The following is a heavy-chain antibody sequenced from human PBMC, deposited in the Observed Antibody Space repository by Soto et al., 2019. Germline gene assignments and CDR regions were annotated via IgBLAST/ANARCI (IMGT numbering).Heavy chain of an antibody. V-gene: IGHV3-74*01. CDR1: GFTFSYYW. Sequence: EVQLVESGGGLVQPGESLRLSCAASGFTFSYYWMHWVRQAPGKGLVWVSRIHSDGSSTTYADSVKGRFTISRDNARNTVYLQMNSLRVEDTAVYYCARGDCGAFDIWGQGTVVTVSS. D-gene: IGHD1-26*01. CDR2: IHSDGSST. J-gene: IGHJ3*02. CDR3: ARGDCGAFDI.